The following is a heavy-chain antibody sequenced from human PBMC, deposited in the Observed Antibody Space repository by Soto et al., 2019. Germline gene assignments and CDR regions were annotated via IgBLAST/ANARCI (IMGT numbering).Heavy chain of an antibody. V-gene: IGHV1-58*01. CDR3: TTSRYGDSNTL. J-gene: IGHJ4*02. Sequence: SVKVSCKTSGFIFTSSAVQWVRQARGQRLEWMGRIVVGSGNTDYAQKFHKRVTLTRDMPTSTVYMELRSLTFDDTAVYYCTTSRYGDSNTLWGQGTLVTLSS. CDR2: IVVGSGNT. D-gene: IGHD4-17*01. CDR1: GFIFTSSA.